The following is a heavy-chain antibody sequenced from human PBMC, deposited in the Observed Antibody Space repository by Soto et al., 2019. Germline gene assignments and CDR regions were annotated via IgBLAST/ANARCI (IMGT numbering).Heavy chain of an antibody. CDR1: GYTFTIYD. J-gene: IGHJ5*02. V-gene: IGHV1-8*01. D-gene: IGHD3-3*01. Sequence: GASVKVSCKASGYTFTIYDINWVRQATGQGLEWMGWMNPNSGNTGYAQKFQGRVTMTRNTSISTAYMELSSLRSEDTAVYYCARGLHYDFWSGYPSASSGWFDPWGQGTLVTVPQ. CDR2: MNPNSGNT. CDR3: ARGLHYDFWSGYPSASSGWFDP.